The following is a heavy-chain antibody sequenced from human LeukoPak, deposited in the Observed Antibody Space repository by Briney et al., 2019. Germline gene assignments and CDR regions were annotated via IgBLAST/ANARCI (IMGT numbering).Heavy chain of an antibody. V-gene: IGHV3-74*01. CDR2: INSDGSST. CDR1: GFTLSTYW. D-gene: IGHD3-22*01. Sequence: PGGSLRLSCAASGFTLSTYWMHWVRQGPGKVLVWVARINSDGSSTSYAESVKGRFTISRDNAKNTLYLQMNNLRAEDTAVYYCARRYNDSSGYKGALDIWGQGTMATVSS. CDR3: ARRYNDSSGYKGALDI. J-gene: IGHJ3*02.